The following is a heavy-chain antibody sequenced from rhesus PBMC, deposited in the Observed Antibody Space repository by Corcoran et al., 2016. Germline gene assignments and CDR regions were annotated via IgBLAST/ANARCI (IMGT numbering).Heavy chain of an antibody. CDR3: ARGGIQRVQPIDY. CDR1: GFTFGSYA. CDR2: MIPLIAIT. J-gene: IGHJ4*01. D-gene: IGHD5-42*01. Sequence: QVQLVQSGAEVKKPGASVKVSCTASGFTFGSYAISWLRQAPGQGLEWVGVMIPLIAITTYAEKVQGRVTITADQSKSTAYMELSSLGSEDTAVYYCARGGIQRVQPIDYWGQGVLVTVSS. V-gene: IGHV1-198*02.